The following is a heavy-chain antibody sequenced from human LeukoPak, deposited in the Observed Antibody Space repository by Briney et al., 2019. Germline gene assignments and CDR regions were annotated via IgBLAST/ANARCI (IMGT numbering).Heavy chain of an antibody. Sequence: GGSLRLSCAASGFTFGSYAIHWVRQAPGKGLEWVAVISYDGSNEYYADSVKGRFTISRDNAKNSLYLQMSSLRAEDTAIYYCARERERAFDIWGQGTAVTVSS. CDR2: ISYDGSNE. CDR1: GFTFGSYA. CDR3: ARERERAFDI. V-gene: IGHV3-30*04. J-gene: IGHJ3*02. D-gene: IGHD1-1*01.